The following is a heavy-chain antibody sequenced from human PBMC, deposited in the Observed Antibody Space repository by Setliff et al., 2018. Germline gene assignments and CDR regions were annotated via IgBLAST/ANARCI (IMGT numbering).Heavy chain of an antibody. CDR2: ISYSGTP. V-gene: IGHV4-39*01. CDR3: VRPGGTTVVARHFDY. D-gene: IGHD2-15*01. J-gene: IGHJ4*01. CDR1: DDSFTSSRYY. Sequence: PSETLSLTCTVSDDSFTSSRYYWGWIRQAPGSGLEWIGSISYSGTPYYNASVEGRVTISIDTSRNQFSLELRSVTVADTATYYCVRPGGTTVVARHFDYWGSGILVTV.